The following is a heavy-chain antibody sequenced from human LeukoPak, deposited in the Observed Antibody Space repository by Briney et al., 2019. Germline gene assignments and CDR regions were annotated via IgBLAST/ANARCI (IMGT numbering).Heavy chain of an antibody. CDR1: GFTFGEYA. Sequence: GGSLRLSCTGSGFTFGEYAMSWVRQAPGKGLEWVGIIRSKAYGEATEYAASVKGRFIISRDDSKSVAYLQMNSLKTEDTAVYYCVRDRHFYGSGILNYWGQGTLVTVSS. D-gene: IGHD3-10*01. J-gene: IGHJ4*02. CDR2: IRSKAYGEAT. CDR3: VRDRHFYGSGILNY. V-gene: IGHV3-49*04.